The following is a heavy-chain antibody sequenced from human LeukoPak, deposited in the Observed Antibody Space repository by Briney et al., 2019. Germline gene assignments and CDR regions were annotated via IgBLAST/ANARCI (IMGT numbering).Heavy chain of an antibody. CDR2: IEQDGSEK. J-gene: IGHJ4*02. D-gene: IGHD6-19*01. Sequence: GGSLRLSCAASGLTFSSYWGNWVRQAPGKGLEWVANIEQDGSEKNYVDSVKGRFTTSTDNAENSLYLQMNSLRVEDTAVYYCVGGIGWLPDYWGQGTLVTVSS. CDR3: VGGIGWLPDY. CDR1: GLTFSSYW. V-gene: IGHV3-7*01.